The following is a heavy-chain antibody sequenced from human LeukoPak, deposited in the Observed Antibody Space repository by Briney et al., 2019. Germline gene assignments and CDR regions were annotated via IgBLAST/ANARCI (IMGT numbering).Heavy chain of an antibody. J-gene: IGHJ5*02. V-gene: IGHV3-30*02. CDR2: IRYDGSNK. Sequence: GGSLRLSCAASGFTFSSYGMHRVRQAPGKGLEWVAFIRYDGSNKYYADSVKGRFTISRDNSKNTLYLQMNSLRPEDTAVYYCAGVEGGDWFDPWGQGTLVTVSS. CDR3: AGVEGGDWFDP. CDR1: GFTFSSYG. D-gene: IGHD3-16*01.